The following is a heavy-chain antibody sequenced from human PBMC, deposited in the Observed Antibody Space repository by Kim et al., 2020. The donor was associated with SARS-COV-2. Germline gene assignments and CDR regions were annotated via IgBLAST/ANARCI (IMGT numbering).Heavy chain of an antibody. Sequence: GGSLRLSCAASGFTFRSYAMSWVRQAPGKGLEWVSAISGSGGSTYYADSVKGRFTISRDNSKNTLYLQMNSLRAEDTAVYYCAKTSSSWDHFDYWGQGTLVTVSS. J-gene: IGHJ4*02. V-gene: IGHV3-23*01. D-gene: IGHD6-6*01. CDR1: GFTFRSYA. CDR2: ISGSGGST. CDR3: AKTSSSWDHFDY.